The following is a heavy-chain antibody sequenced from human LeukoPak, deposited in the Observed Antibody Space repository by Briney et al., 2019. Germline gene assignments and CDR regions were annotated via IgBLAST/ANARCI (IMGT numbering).Heavy chain of an antibody. CDR1: GFTFNNYA. CDR2: ISGSGGST. CDR3: AKDGIGGIYYDSSGYFDY. D-gene: IGHD3-22*01. Sequence: PGGSLRLSCAASGFTFNNYAMSWVRPAPGKGLEWVSAISGSGGSTYYTVPLKGRFTISRDNSKNTLYLQMNSLRAEDTALYYCAKDGIGGIYYDSSGYFDYWGQGTLVTVSS. V-gene: IGHV3-23*01. J-gene: IGHJ4*02.